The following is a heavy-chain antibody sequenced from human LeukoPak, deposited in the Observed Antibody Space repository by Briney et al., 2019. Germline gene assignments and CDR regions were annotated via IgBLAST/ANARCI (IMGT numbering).Heavy chain of an antibody. J-gene: IGHJ4*02. CDR2: ISSSGSTT. CDR3: ARAKITPMVRGATGPFDY. Sequence: GGSLRLSCAASGLTFSSYEMNRVRQAPGKGLEWVSYISSSGSTTYYADSVKGRFTISRDNAKNSLYLQMNSLRAEDTAVYYCARAKITPMVRGATGPFDYWGQGTLVTVSS. D-gene: IGHD3-10*01. CDR1: GLTFSSYE. V-gene: IGHV3-48*03.